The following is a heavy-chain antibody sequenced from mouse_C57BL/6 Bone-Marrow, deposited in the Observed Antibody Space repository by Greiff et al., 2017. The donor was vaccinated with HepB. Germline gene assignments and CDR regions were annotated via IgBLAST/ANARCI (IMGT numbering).Heavy chain of an antibody. D-gene: IGHD1-1*01. J-gene: IGHJ1*03. V-gene: IGHV1-81*01. CDR2: IYPRSGNT. Sequence: VQLQQSGAELARPGASVKLSCKASGYTFTSYGISWVKQRTGQGLEWIGEIYPRSGNTYYNEKFKGKATLTADKSSSTAYMELRSLTSEDSAVYFCARFLYYYGSSHWYFDVWGTGTTVTVSS. CDR1: GYTFTSYG. CDR3: ARFLYYYGSSHWYFDV.